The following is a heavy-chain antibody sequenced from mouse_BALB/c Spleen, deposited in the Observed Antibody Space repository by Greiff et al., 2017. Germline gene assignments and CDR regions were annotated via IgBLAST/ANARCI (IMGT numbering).Heavy chain of an antibody. CDR3: ARDYYYGSSYVPFDY. J-gene: IGHJ2*01. CDR2: INSNGGST. CDR1: GFTFSSYG. D-gene: IGHD1-1*01. Sequence: EVKLVESGGGLVQPGGSLKLSCAASGFTFSSYGMSWVRQTPDKRLELVATINSNGGSTYYPDSVKGRFTISRDNAKNTLYLQMSSLKSEDTAMYYCARDYYYGSSYVPFDYWGQGTTLTVSS. V-gene: IGHV5-6-3*01.